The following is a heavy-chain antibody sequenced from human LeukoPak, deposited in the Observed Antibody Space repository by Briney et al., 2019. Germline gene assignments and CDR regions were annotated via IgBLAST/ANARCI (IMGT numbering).Heavy chain of an antibody. CDR2: IKQDGSEK. Sequence: GGSLRLSCTASGFTFSSYWMSWVRQAPGKGLEWEANIKQDGSEKNYVDSVKGRFTISRDNAKNSLDLQMNSLRGDDTAVYYCARAGGYASSWAYWGQGTLVTVSS. CDR3: ARAGGYASSWAY. V-gene: IGHV3-7*01. D-gene: IGHD5-12*01. CDR1: GFTFSSYW. J-gene: IGHJ4*02.